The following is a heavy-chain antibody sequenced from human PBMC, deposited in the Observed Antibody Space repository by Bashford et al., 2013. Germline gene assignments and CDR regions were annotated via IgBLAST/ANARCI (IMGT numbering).Heavy chain of an antibody. CDR3: ARASYCSSTSCYVYRDYYYYGMDV. D-gene: IGHD2-2*01. CDR1: GDFISDAAYY. J-gene: IGHJ6*02. Sequence: SETLSLTCSVSGDFISDAAYYWSWIRQPPGKGLEWIGEINHSGSTNYNPSLKSRVTISVDTSKNQFSLKLSSVTAADTAVYYCARASYCSSTSCYVYRDYYYYGMDVWGQGTTVTVSS. CDR2: INHSGST. V-gene: IGHV4-34*09.